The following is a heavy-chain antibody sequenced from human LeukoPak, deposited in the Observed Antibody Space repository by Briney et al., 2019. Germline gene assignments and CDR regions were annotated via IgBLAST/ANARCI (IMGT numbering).Heavy chain of an antibody. J-gene: IGHJ4*02. CDR3: AREAESIAVAGTDY. CDR1: GFTFSNAW. V-gene: IGHV3-53*01. CDR2: IYSGGST. Sequence: PGGSLRLSYAASGFTFSNAWMNWVRQAPGKGLEWVSVIYSGGSTYYADSVKGRFTISRDNSKNTLYLQMNSLRAEDTAVYYCAREAESIAVAGTDYWGLGTLVTVSS. D-gene: IGHD6-19*01.